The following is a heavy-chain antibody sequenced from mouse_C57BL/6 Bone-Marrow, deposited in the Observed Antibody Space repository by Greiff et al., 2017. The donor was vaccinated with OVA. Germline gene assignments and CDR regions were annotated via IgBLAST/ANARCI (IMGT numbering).Heavy chain of an antibody. CDR3: ARRPLRGSSFDY. Sequence: VQLQESGPELVKPGASVKISCKASGYTFTDYYINWVKQRPGQGLEWIGWIFPGSGSTYYNEKFKGKATLTVDKSSSTAYMLLSSLTSEDAAVLFCARRPLRGSSFDYWGQGTTLTVSS. D-gene: IGHD1-1*01. CDR2: IFPGSGST. CDR1: GYTFTDYY. J-gene: IGHJ2*01. V-gene: IGHV1-75*01.